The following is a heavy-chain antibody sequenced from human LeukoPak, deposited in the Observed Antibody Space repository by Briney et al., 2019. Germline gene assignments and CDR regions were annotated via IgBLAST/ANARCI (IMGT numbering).Heavy chain of an antibody. V-gene: IGHV4-34*01. J-gene: IGHJ6*03. CDR3: ARGRNQLSSMYYYYYMDV. CDR1: GGSFSGYY. D-gene: IGHD2-2*01. CDR2: INHSGST. Sequence: PSETLSLTCAVYGGSFSGYYWSWIRQPPGKGLEWMGEINHSGSTNYNPSLKSRVTISVDTSKNQFSLTLSSVTAADTAVYYCARGRNQLSSMYYYYYMDVWGKGTTVTVSS.